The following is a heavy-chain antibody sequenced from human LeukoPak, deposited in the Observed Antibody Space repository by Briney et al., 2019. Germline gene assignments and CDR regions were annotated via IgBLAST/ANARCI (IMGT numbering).Heavy chain of an antibody. CDR1: GYSFTSYW. Sequence: GESLKISRKGSGYSFTSYWISWVRQMPGKGLEWMGRIDPSDSYTNYSPSFQGHVTISADKSISTAYLQWSSLKASDTAMYYCARGRVPPAYYYGMDVWGKGTTVTVSS. J-gene: IGHJ6*04. CDR3: ARGRVPPAYYYGMDV. D-gene: IGHD3-10*01. CDR2: IDPSDSYT. V-gene: IGHV5-10-1*01.